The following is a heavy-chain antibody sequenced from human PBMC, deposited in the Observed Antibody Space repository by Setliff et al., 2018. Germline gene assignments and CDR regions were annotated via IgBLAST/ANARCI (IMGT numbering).Heavy chain of an antibody. CDR3: AGQGPIFGSGLIPGFDQ. Sequence: SLRLSCAASGFTVSSFSMHWVRQAPVKGLDWVATLSDDGSNEFYADSVKGRFTISRDNAKNSLSLQMNSLRTEDTAIYFCAGQGPIFGSGLIPGFDQWGQGTMVTVSS. D-gene: IGHD3-3*01. CDR1: GFTVSSFS. J-gene: IGHJ4*02. CDR2: LSDDGSNE. V-gene: IGHV3-30*03.